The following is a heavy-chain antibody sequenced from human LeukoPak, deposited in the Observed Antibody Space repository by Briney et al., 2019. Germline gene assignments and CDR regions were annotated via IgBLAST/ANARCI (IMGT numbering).Heavy chain of an antibody. J-gene: IGHJ5*02. Sequence: GGSLRLSCAASGFTFSTYAMTWVRQAPGRGLEWVSFFSSSGGHTKYADSVKGRFTISRDNAKNSLYLQMNSLRAVDTAVYYCARHPWAARFPNWFDPWGQGTLVTVSS. CDR2: FSSSGGHT. CDR3: ARHPWAARFPNWFDP. CDR1: GFTFSTYA. D-gene: IGHD6-6*01. V-gene: IGHV3-21*01.